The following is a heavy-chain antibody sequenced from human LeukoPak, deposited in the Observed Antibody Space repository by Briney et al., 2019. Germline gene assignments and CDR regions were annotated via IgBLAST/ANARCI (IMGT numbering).Heavy chain of an antibody. V-gene: IGHV4-34*08. J-gene: IGHJ4*01. CDR1: GFTFSSYS. D-gene: IGHD1-14*01. CDR2: INHSGST. CDR3: AYNRNFALDN. Sequence: PGGSLRLSCAASGFTFSSYSMNWVRQPPGKGLEWIGEINHSGSTNYNPSLKSRVTISVDTSGNHFSLKLTSVTAADTAVYFCAYNRNFALDNWGQGTLVTVSS.